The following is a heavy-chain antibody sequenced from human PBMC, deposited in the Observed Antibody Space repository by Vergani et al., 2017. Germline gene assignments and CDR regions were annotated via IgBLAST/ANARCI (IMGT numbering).Heavy chain of an antibody. CDR1: GFTFSGSA. J-gene: IGHJ4*02. V-gene: IGHV3-73*01. Sequence: EVQLVESGGGLVQPGGSLKLSCAASGFTFSGSAIHWVRQASGKGLEWIGRIRSKVNTYATAYAASVKGRFTISIDDSKNTAYLQMNSLRTEDTAMYFCSRHDDIVVVTALDYWGQGTLVTVSS. CDR3: SRHDDIVVVTALDY. D-gene: IGHD2-21*02. CDR2: IRSKVNTYAT.